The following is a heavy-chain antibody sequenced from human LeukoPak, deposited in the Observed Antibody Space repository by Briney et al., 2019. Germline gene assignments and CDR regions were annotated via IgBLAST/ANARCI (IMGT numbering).Heavy chain of an antibody. CDR3: TRGRGFWSGYAYYYYGMDV. V-gene: IGHV3-49*04. D-gene: IGHD3-3*01. CDR2: TRSKAYGGTT. Sequence: GGSLRLSCTASGFTFGDYAMSWVRQAPGKGLEWVGFTRSKAYGGTTEYAASVKGRFTISRDDSKSIAYLQMNSLKTEDTAVYYCTRGRGFWSGYAYYYYGMDVWGQGTTVTVSS. CDR1: GFTFGDYA. J-gene: IGHJ6*02.